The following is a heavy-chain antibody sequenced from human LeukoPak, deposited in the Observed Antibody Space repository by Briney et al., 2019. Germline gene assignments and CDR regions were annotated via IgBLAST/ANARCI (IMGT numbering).Heavy chain of an antibody. CDR3: ARYIAAAGIRGDYYYGMDV. D-gene: IGHD6-13*01. CDR2: IIPIFGTA. CDR1: GGTFTSYA. J-gene: IGHJ6*02. Sequence: ASVKVSCKASGGTFTSYAISWVRQAPGQGLEWMGGIIPIFGTANYAQKFQGRVTITADESTSTAYMELRSLRSEDTAVYYCARYIAAAGIRGDYYYGMDVWGQGTTVTVSS. V-gene: IGHV1-69*01.